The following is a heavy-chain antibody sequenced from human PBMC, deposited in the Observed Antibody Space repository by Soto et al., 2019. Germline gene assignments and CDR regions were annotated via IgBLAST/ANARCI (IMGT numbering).Heavy chain of an antibody. D-gene: IGHD6-13*01. CDR1: GGSISSSSYY. J-gene: IGHJ6*02. V-gene: IGHV4-39*02. CDR2: IYYSGST. CDR3: TRDRTDSSSFYKRSYYYNGMDV. Sequence: PSETLSLTCTVSGGSISSSSYYWGWIRQPPGKGLEWIGSIYYSGSTYYNPSLKSRVTISVDTSKNQFSLQLNSVTPEDTAVYYCTRDRTDSSSFYKRSYYYNGMDVWGQGTTVTVSS.